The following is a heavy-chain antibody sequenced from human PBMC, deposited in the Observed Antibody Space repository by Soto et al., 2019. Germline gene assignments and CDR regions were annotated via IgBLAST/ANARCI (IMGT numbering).Heavy chain of an antibody. J-gene: IGHJ4*02. V-gene: IGHV3-11*01. D-gene: IGHD2-8*01. Sequence: QVQLVEPGGGLVEPGGSLRLSCAISGFSFSDYFMSWIRQAPGKGLEWISEISSSGGATYYSDSLKGRFTISRDNAKDILYLELNSLRPDDTAVYYCARTRFHYGVYWGQGAPVTVS. CDR3: ARTRFHYGVY. CDR2: ISSSGGAT. CDR1: GFSFSDYF.